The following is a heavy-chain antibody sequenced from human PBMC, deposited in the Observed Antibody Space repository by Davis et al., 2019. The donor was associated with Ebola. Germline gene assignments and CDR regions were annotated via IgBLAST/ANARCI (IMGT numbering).Heavy chain of an antibody. CDR2: LIPIFGTP. Sequence: SVKVSCKAAGGTLRTHSMSWVRQAPGQGLEWMGGLIPIFGTPNYAQKFQGRVTITADESTRTAYLELNGLRSEDTAVYYCAHLGPQRYCSGGGCHGYLDYWGQGTLVTVSS. V-gene: IGHV1-69*13. CDR3: AHLGPQRYCSGGGCHGYLDY. J-gene: IGHJ4*02. CDR1: GGTLRTHS. D-gene: IGHD2-15*01.